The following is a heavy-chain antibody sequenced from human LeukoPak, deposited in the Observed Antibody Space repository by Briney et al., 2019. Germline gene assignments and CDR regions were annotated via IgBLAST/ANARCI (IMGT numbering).Heavy chain of an antibody. V-gene: IGHV4-30-2*01. CDR1: GGSISSGGYY. J-gene: IGHJ4*02. CDR3: ARAVGIAAAGIDY. D-gene: IGHD6-13*01. CDR2: IYHSGST. Sequence: SQTLSLTCTVSGGSISSGGYYWSWIRQPPGKGLEWIGYIYHSGSTYYNPSLKSRVTISVDRSKNQFSLKLSSVTAADTAVYYCARAVGIAAAGIDYWGQGTLVTVSS.